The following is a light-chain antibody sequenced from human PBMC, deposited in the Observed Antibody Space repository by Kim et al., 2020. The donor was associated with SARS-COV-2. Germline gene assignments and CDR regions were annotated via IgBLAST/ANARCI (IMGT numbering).Light chain of an antibody. CDR3: QQYGGSPPRLT. J-gene: IGKJ2*01. CDR2: GAS. Sequence: EVVLTQSPGTLSLSPGETATLSCRASQSVSSRYLAWYRHKPGQAPRLLIYGASSRATGIPDRISGSGSGTDFTLTISRVEPEDFAVYYCQQYGGSPPRLTFGQGTKLEI. V-gene: IGKV3-20*01. CDR1: QSVSSRY.